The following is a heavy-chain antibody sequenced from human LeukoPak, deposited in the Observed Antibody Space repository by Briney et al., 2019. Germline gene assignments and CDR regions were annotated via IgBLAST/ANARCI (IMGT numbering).Heavy chain of an antibody. D-gene: IGHD1-26*01. CDR1: GYTFTGYY. CDR2: INPNSGGT. Sequence: ASVKVSCKASGYTFTGYYMHWVRQAPGQGLEWMGWINPNSGGTNYAQKFQGGVTMTRDTSISTAYMELSRLRSDDTAVYYCARDSVRSGSYCYWFDPWGQGTLVTVSS. V-gene: IGHV1-2*02. CDR3: ARDSVRSGSYCYWFDP. J-gene: IGHJ5*02.